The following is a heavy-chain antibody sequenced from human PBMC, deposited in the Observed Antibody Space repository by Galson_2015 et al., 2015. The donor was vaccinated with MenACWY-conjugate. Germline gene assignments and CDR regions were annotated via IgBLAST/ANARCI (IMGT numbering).Heavy chain of an antibody. CDR2: ISSNGGTT. D-gene: IGHD2-8*01. CDR1: GFTFSSYA. CDR3: VKTKVVLFDY. Sequence: LSCAASGFTFSSYAMHWVRQAPGKGLEYVSAISSNGGTTYYTDSWKGRFTISRDNSKNTLYLQMSSLRAEDTAVYYCVKTKVVLFDYWGQGTLVTVSS. J-gene: IGHJ4*02. V-gene: IGHV3-64D*06.